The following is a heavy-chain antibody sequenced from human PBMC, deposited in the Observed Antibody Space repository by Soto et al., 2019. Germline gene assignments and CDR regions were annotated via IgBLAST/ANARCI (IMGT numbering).Heavy chain of an antibody. CDR3: TRDGRIVVVPAAVQLDRFQFDP. D-gene: IGHD2-2*02. J-gene: IGHJ5*02. CDR1: GFTFGDYA. V-gene: IGHV3-49*03. CDR2: IRSKAYGGTT. Sequence: GGSLRLSCTASGFTFGDYAMSWFRQAPGKGLERVGFIRSKAYGGTTEYAASVKGRFTISRDDSKSIAYLQMNSLKTEDTAVYYCTRDGRIVVVPAAVQLDRFQFDPWGQGTLVTVSS.